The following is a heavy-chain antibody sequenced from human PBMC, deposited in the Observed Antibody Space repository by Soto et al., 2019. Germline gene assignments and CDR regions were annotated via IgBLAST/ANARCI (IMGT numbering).Heavy chain of an antibody. CDR1: GFTFSSYG. J-gene: IGHJ3*02. D-gene: IGHD2-2*01. CDR2: IWYDGSNK. CDR3: ASLEGYCSSTSCYEDAFDI. V-gene: IGHV3-33*01. Sequence: PGGSLRLSCAASGFTFSSYGMHWVRQAPGKGLEWVAVIWYDGSNKYYADSVKGRFTISRDNSKNTLYLQMNSLRAEDTAVYYCASLEGYCSSTSCYEDAFDIWGQGTMVTVSS.